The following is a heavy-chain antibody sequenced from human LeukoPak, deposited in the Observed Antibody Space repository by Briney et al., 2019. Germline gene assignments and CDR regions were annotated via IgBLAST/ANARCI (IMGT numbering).Heavy chain of an antibody. CDR1: GFTFSSDA. D-gene: IGHD1-1*01. CDR3: VKDRAGHWTFDY. Sequence: GSLEPSCAASGFTFSSDAMHWVRQAPGKGLEWVAIILSDGSKTYYPDSVRGRFTISRDNSKNTLYLQMNSLRDEDTAVYHCVKDRAGHWTFDYWGQGTLVTVTS. CDR2: ILSDGSKT. J-gene: IGHJ4*02. V-gene: IGHV3-30*02.